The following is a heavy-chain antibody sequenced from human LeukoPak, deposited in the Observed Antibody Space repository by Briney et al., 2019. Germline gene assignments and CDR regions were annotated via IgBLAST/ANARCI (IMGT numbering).Heavy chain of an antibody. V-gene: IGHV3-21*01. CDR1: GFTFSSYS. Sequence: GGSLRLSCAASGFTFSSYSMNWVRQAPGKGLEWVSSISGSSSYIYYADSVKGRFTISRDNSKNTLYLQMNSLRAEDTAVYYCARDHSYGYYYYYMDVWGRGTTVTVSS. J-gene: IGHJ6*03. D-gene: IGHD5-18*01. CDR2: ISGSSSYI. CDR3: ARDHSYGYYYYYMDV.